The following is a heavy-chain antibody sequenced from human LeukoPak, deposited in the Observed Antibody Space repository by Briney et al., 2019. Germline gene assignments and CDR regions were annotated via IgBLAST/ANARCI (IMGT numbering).Heavy chain of an antibody. CDR3: ARDDIVVVRRYYGMDV. CDR1: GYTFTGYY. J-gene: IGHJ6*02. CDR2: INPNSGGT. D-gene: IGHD2-15*01. Sequence: GASVKVSCKASGYTFTGYYMHWVRQAPGQGLEWMGWINPNSGGTNYAQKFQGRVTMTRDTSISTASMELSRLRSDDTAVYYCARDDIVVVRRYYGMDVWGQGTTVTVSS. V-gene: IGHV1-2*02.